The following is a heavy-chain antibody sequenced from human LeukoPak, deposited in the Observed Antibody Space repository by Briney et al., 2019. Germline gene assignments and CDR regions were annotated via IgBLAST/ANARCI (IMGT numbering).Heavy chain of an antibody. Sequence: GGSLRLSCAASGFTFSMFSINWVRQAPGRGLEWISYISSRSGSISYAESVRGRFIISRDNSKNTLNLQMNILRAEDTAVYYCARADYYAFDYWGQGIRVTVPS. CDR2: ISSRSGSI. CDR3: ARADYYAFDY. CDR1: GFTFSMFS. D-gene: IGHD3-9*01. J-gene: IGHJ4*02. V-gene: IGHV3-48*01.